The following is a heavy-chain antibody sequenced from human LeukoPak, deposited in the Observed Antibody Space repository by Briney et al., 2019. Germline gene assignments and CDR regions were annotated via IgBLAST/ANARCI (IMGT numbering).Heavy chain of an antibody. CDR3: ARGVYGSSGYYQYYFDY. J-gene: IGHJ4*02. D-gene: IGHD3-22*01. CDR2: IYTSGST. Sequence: SEALSLTCTVSGGSISSGSYYRSWIWQPAGKGLEWIGRIYTSGSTNYNPSLKSRVTISVDTSKNQFSLKLSSVTAADTAVYYCARGVYGSSGYYQYYFDYWGQGTLVTVSS. CDR1: GGSISSGSYY. V-gene: IGHV4-61*02.